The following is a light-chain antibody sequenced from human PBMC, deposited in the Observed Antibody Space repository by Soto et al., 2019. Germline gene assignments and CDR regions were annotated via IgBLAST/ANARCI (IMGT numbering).Light chain of an antibody. CDR3: HQYGNSPLT. Sequence: EVVLTQSPGTLSLSPGERATLSCRASQSVSSSDLAWYQQKPGQAPRLLISGASNRATGTPDRFSGSGSGTDFTLTITSLEPEDFAVFYCHQYGNSPLTFGGGTKVEIK. CDR1: QSVSSSD. CDR2: GAS. V-gene: IGKV3-20*01. J-gene: IGKJ4*01.